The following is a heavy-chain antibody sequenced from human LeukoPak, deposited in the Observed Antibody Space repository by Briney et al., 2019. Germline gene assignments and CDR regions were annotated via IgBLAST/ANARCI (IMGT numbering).Heavy chain of an antibody. V-gene: IGHV3-21*01. D-gene: IGHD6-6*01. CDR1: GFTFSSYS. CDR2: IGSSSSYI. CDR3: ARGFIEYSSSSDAFDI. J-gene: IGHJ3*02. Sequence: GGSLRLSCAASGFTFSSYSMNWVRQAPGKGLEWVSSIGSSSSYIYYADSVKGRFTISRDNAKNSLYLQMNNLRAEDTAVYYCARGFIEYSSSSDAFDIWGQGTMVTVSS.